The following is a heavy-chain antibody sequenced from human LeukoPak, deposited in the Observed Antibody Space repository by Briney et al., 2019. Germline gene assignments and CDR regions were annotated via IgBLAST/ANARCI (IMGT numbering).Heavy chain of an antibody. CDR2: LYDYGRT. Sequence: SETLSLTCTVSGGSISSHYWSWIRQPPGKGLEWIGYLYDYGRTKHNPSLNSRLTLSADTSKNQFSLRLSSVTAADTAVYFCATIKRGSIFGYFDFWGQGILVAVSS. V-gene: IGHV4-59*11. J-gene: IGHJ4*02. CDR1: GGSISSHY. D-gene: IGHD3-3*02. CDR3: ATIKRGSIFGYFDF.